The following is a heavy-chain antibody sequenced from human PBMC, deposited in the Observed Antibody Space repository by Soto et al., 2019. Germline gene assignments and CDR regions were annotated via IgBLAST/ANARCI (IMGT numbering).Heavy chain of an antibody. CDR2: IRSKANSYAT. Sequence: EVQLVESGGGLVQPGGSLKLSCAASGFTFSGSAMHWVRQASGKGLEWVGRIRSKANSYATAYAASVKGRVTISRDDSTNTADLQMNRLKTEDTAVYYCTRHVNSLVGASHWGQGTLVTVSS. CDR3: TRHVNSLVGASH. J-gene: IGHJ4*02. V-gene: IGHV3-73*02. CDR1: GFTFSGSA. D-gene: IGHD1-26*01.